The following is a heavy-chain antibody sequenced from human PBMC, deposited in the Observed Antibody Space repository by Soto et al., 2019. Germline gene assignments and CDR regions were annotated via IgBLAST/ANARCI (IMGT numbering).Heavy chain of an antibody. J-gene: IGHJ3*02. CDR2: IYYSGST. D-gene: IGHD3-22*01. Sequence: QVQLQESGPGLVKPSQTLSLTCTVSGGSISSGGYYWSWIRQHPGKGLEWIGYIYYSGSTYYNPSLKSRVTISVDTSKNQFSLKLSSVTAADTAVYYCARDSQGIYYYDSSGYYRDAFDIWGQGTMVTVSS. CDR1: GGSISSGGYY. CDR3: ARDSQGIYYYDSSGYYRDAFDI. V-gene: IGHV4-31*03.